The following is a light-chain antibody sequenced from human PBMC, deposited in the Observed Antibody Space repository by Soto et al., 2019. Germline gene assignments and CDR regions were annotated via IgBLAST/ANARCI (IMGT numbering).Light chain of an antibody. CDR2: AAS. CDR1: QSIDNY. V-gene: IGKV1-39*01. J-gene: IGKJ3*01. CDR3: QQSYSTPRT. Sequence: DIQMTQSPSSLSASIGDRANITCRASQSIDNYVNWYQQKPGKAPKVLIYAASSLQSVVPSRFSGTGSGTDFTLTISSLQPEDFATYYCQQSYSTPRTFGPGTKVDLK.